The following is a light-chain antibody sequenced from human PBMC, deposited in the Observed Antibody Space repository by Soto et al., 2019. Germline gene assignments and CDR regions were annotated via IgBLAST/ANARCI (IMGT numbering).Light chain of an antibody. Sequence: QSALTQPHSVSGSPGQSVTISCTGTSTDVGVSTYVSWYQRHPGKVPKRIIFDVIRRPSGVPDRFSGSKSGNTASLTISGLQDEDEADYHCCSCAGTRTCVFGTGTQLTVL. CDR1: STDVGVSTY. J-gene: IGLJ7*01. CDR2: DVI. CDR3: CSCAGTRTCV. V-gene: IGLV2-11*01.